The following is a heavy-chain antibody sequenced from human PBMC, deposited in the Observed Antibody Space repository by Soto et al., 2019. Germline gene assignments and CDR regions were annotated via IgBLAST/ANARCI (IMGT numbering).Heavy chain of an antibody. D-gene: IGHD1-1*01. CDR3: ARGRYGDY. Sequence: QVHLVQSGAEVKKPGASVKVSCKASGYTFTSYGITWVRQAPGQGLEWMGWISAHNGNTDYAQKLQGRVIVTRDTSTSPAYMELRSLISDATAVYYCARGRYGDYWGQGALLTVSS. CDR1: GYTFTSYG. CDR2: ISAHNGNT. V-gene: IGHV1-18*01. J-gene: IGHJ4*02.